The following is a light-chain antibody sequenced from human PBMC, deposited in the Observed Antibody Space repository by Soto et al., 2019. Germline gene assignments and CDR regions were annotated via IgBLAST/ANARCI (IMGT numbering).Light chain of an antibody. J-gene: IGKJ3*01. CDR1: QGIRNF. CDR2: AAS. Sequence: DIQMTQSPTSLSASVGDRVTITCRASQGIRNFVAWYQQKPGKAPKLLIYAASTLQSGVPSRFSGSGSGTDFTLTINRLQPEDVATASCQKYSSVPVFGPGTKGEIK. CDR3: QKYSSVPV. V-gene: IGKV1-27*01.